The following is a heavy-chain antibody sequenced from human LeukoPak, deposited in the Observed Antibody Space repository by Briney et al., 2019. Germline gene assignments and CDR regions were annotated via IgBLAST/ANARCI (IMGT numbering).Heavy chain of an antibody. Sequence: PSETLSLTCTVSGGSISSGDYYWSWIRQPPGKGLEWIGYIYYSGSTYYNPSLKSRVTISVDTSKNQFSLKLSSVTAADTAVYYGARDLYYYDSSGYRYYYYGMDVWGQGTTVTVSS. J-gene: IGHJ6*02. CDR3: ARDLYYYDSSGYRYYYYGMDV. CDR2: IYYSGST. CDR1: GGSISSGDYY. D-gene: IGHD3-22*01. V-gene: IGHV4-30-4*01.